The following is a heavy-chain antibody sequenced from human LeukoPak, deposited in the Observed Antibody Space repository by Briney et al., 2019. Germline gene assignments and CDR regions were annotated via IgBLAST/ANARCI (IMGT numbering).Heavy chain of an antibody. D-gene: IGHD3-10*01. CDR1: GFTFSSYG. CDR3: AKGTITMVRGVINHYYGMDV. J-gene: IGHJ6*02. Sequence: PGRSLRLSCAASGFTFSSYGMHWVRQAPGKGLEWVAVISYDGSNKYYADSVKGRFTISRDNSKNTLYPQMNSLRAEDTAVYYCAKGTITMVRGVINHYYGMDVWGQGTTVTVSS. CDR2: ISYDGSNK. V-gene: IGHV3-30*18.